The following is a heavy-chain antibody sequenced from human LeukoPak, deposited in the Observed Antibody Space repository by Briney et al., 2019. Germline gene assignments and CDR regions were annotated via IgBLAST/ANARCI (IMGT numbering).Heavy chain of an antibody. D-gene: IGHD6-19*01. CDR1: GYTFTSYY. CDR2: INPNSGGT. V-gene: IGHV1-2*06. CDR3: ARGDQAVAGTGYFDY. Sequence: ASVTVSCKASGYTFTSYYMHWVRQAPGQGLEWMGRINPNSGGTNYAQKFQGRVTMTRDTSISTAYMELSRLRSDDTAVYYCARGDQAVAGTGYFDYWGQGTLVTVSS. J-gene: IGHJ4*02.